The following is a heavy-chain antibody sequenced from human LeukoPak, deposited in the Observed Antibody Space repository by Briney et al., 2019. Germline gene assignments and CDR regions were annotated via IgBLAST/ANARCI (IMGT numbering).Heavy chain of an antibody. Sequence: PGGSLRLSCAASGFSVSNDYTSWVRQAPGKGLEWISVIYSGSNTYYADSVKGRFAISRDNSKNTLYLQMNSLRAEDTAVYYCARGMELGPDPPDYWGQGTLVTVSS. CDR2: IYSGSNT. V-gene: IGHV3-53*01. D-gene: IGHD1-7*01. CDR1: GFSVSNDY. J-gene: IGHJ4*02. CDR3: ARGMELGPDPPDY.